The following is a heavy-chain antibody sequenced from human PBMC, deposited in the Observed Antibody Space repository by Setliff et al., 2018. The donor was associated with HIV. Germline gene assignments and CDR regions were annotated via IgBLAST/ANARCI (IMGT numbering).Heavy chain of an antibody. D-gene: IGHD3-3*01. V-gene: IGHV4-59*11. Sequence: SETLSLTCTVSGGSISSHYWSWIRQPPGKGLEWIGYFYYSGSTHCNPSLKSRLTISVDMSKNQLSLKLSSVTAADTAVYYCLLWTGYYTYWFFDLWGRGALVTVSS. CDR2: FYYSGST. CDR3: LLWTGYYTYWFFDL. CDR1: GGSISSHY. J-gene: IGHJ2*01.